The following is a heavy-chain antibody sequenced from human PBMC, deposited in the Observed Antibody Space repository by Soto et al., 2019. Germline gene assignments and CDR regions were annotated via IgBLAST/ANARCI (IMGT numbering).Heavy chain of an antibody. Sequence: GGSLRLSCAASGFTFSSYAMSWVRQAPGKGLEWVSAISGSGGSTYYADSVKGRFTISRDNSKNTLYLQMNSLRSEDTAVYYCARDRAPRLRFLEWLFTAIDPWGQGTLVTVSS. CDR3: ARDRAPRLRFLEWLFTAIDP. J-gene: IGHJ5*02. D-gene: IGHD3-3*01. V-gene: IGHV3-23*01. CDR2: ISGSGGST. CDR1: GFTFSSYA.